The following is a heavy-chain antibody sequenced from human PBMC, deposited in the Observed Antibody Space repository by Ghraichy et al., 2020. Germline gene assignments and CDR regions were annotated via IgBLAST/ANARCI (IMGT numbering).Heavy chain of an antibody. CDR3: ARDGDYGEYDYSDAFDT. CDR2: ISSSGTII. D-gene: IGHD4-17*01. J-gene: IGHJ3*02. CDR1: GFTFSTFE. Sequence: LSLTCASSGFTFSTFEMNWVRQAPGKGLEWVSYISSSGTIIYYADSVKGRFTLSRDNAKNSLYLQMNSLRAEDTAVYYCARDGDYGEYDYSDAFDTWGQGTLVTVSS. V-gene: IGHV3-48*03.